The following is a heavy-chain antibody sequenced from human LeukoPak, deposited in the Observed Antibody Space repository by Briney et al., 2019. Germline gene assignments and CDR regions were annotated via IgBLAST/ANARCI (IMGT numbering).Heavy chain of an antibody. Sequence: GGSLRLSCAASGFTFSSYSMNWVRQAPGKGLEWVSSIGTSSNNIYYTDSVKDRFTISRDNAKNSLYLQVDSLRVEDTAVYFCASGTVGNYALDYWGQGTLVTVSS. CDR1: GFTFSSYS. V-gene: IGHV3-21*01. D-gene: IGHD1-7*01. J-gene: IGHJ4*02. CDR3: ASGTVGNYALDY. CDR2: IGTSSNNI.